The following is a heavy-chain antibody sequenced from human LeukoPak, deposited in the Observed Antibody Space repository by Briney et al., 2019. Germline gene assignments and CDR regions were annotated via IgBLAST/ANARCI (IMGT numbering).Heavy chain of an antibody. CDR2: ISYDGSNK. CDR1: GFTFSSYG. D-gene: IGHD3-9*01. V-gene: IGHV3-30*03. J-gene: IGHJ4*02. CDR3: ARDLSPLLRYFDWYFDY. Sequence: PGGSLRLSCAASGFTFSSYGMHWVRQAPGKGLEWVAVISYDGSNKYYADSVKGRFTISRDNSKNTLYLQMNSLRAEDTAVYYCARDLSPLLRYFDWYFDYWGQGTLVTVSS.